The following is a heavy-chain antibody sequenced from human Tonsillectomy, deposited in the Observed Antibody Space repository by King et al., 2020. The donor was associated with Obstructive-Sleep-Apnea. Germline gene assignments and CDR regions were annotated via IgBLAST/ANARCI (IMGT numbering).Heavy chain of an antibody. Sequence: LQLQESGPGLVKPSETLSLTCTVSGVSVSTLTYYLAWIRQPPGKGVEWIGSIYYSGTTYYNPSLQSRVTISVDTSKNQFSLKLSSVTAAAMAVYYCAKDEADMEGLAGVFDYWGQGALVTVSS. J-gene: IGHJ4*02. V-gene: IGHV4-39*07. D-gene: IGHD2-15*01. CDR3: AKDEADMEGLAGVFDY. CDR1: GVSVSTLTYY. CDR2: IYYSGTT.